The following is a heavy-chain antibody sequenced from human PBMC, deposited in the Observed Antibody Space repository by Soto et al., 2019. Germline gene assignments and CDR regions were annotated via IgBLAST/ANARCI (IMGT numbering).Heavy chain of an antibody. D-gene: IGHD3-10*01. CDR3: AREWGWFGELHNWFDP. CDR2: IYYSGST. V-gene: IGHV4-31*03. J-gene: IGHJ5*02. CDR1: GGSISSGGYY. Sequence: QVQLQESGPGLVKPSQTLSLTCTVSGGSISSGGYYWSWIRQHPGKGLEWIGYIYYSGSTYYNPSLKGRVTISVDTSKNQFSLKLSSVTAADTAVYYCAREWGWFGELHNWFDPWGQGTLVTVSS.